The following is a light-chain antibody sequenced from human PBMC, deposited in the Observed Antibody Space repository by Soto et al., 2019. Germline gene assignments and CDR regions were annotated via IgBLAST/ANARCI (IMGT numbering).Light chain of an antibody. J-gene: IGKJ5*01. CDR2: GAS. Sequence: EIVLTQSPATLSLSPGETATLSCRASQSVSSYLAWYQQKPGQAPRLLIYGASSRASGIPDRFSGSGSGTDFTLTISRLEPEDFAVYYCQHHGGSPITFGQGTRLEIK. V-gene: IGKV3-20*01. CDR1: QSVSSY. CDR3: QHHGGSPIT.